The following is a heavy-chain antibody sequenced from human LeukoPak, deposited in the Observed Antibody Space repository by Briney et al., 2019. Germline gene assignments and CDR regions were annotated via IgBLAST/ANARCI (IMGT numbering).Heavy chain of an antibody. CDR3: ARDGYYYGSGSYYNGGFDY. D-gene: IGHD3-10*01. V-gene: IGHV4-4*07. CDR1: GGSISSYY. CDR2: IYTSGST. Sequence: SETLSLTCTVSGGSISSYYWSWIRQPAGKGLEWIGRIYTSGSTNYNPSLKSRATMSVDTSKNQFSLKLSSVTAADTAVYYCARDGYYYGSGSYYNGGFDYWGQGTLVTVSS. J-gene: IGHJ4*02.